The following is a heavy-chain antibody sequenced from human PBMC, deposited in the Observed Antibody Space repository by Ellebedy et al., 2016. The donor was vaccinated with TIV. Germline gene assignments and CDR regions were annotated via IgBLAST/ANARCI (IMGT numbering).Heavy chain of an antibody. J-gene: IGHJ3*02. CDR1: GFPFSNYA. V-gene: IGHV3-23*01. CDR2: ISQSGGDT. Sequence: GESLKISCAASGFPFSNYAMAWVRQAPGKGLEWVSAISQSGGDTYYADSVKGRFTISRDNSQSTLYLQMDSLRADDTAVYYCARDTVPAALDAFDIWGQGTMVTVSS. CDR3: ARDTVPAALDAFDI. D-gene: IGHD2-2*01.